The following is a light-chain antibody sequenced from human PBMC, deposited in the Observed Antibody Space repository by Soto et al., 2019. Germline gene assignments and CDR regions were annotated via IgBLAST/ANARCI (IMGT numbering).Light chain of an antibody. V-gene: IGLV2-14*01. J-gene: IGLJ2*01. CDR1: SSDVGGYNY. Sequence: QSALTQPASVSGSPGQSITISCTGTSSDVGGYNYVSWYQQHPGKAPKLMIYDVSNRPSGVSNRFSGSKSGNTASLTISGLQAEDEADYYCSSYTSSSNVVFGGGTKLTVI. CDR3: SSYTSSSNVV. CDR2: DVS.